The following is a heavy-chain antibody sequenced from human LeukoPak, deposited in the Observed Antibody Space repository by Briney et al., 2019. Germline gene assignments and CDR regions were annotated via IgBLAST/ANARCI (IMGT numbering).Heavy chain of an antibody. CDR1: GFNFSSYV. D-gene: IGHD3-10*01. CDR2: VSYGGSNK. CDR3: ARDGSSLLLWPGSGLFDY. Sequence: PGGSLRLSCAASGFNFSSYVMHWVRQAPGKGLEGVAVVSYGGSNKYYGDSVKGRFTISRDNSKHTLYLQMNSLRAEDTAVYYCARDGSSLLLWPGSGLFDYWGQGTLVTVSS. J-gene: IGHJ4*02. V-gene: IGHV3-30-3*01.